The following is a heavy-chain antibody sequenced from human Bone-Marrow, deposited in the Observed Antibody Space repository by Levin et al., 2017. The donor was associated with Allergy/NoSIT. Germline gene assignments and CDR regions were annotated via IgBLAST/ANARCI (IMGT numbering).Heavy chain of an antibody. D-gene: IGHD3-22*01. V-gene: IGHV3-23*01. CDR1: GFSFSNFA. CDR3: AKEPARFSMIVERAWFDP. J-gene: IGHJ5*02. CDR2: ISGNGDT. Sequence: GESLKISCEASGFSFSNFAMDWVRQAPGKGLEWVSSISGNGDTYYADSVKGRFTISRDNSKNTLFLQMNSLRADDTAIYYCAKEPARFSMIVERAWFDPWGQGTLVTVSS.